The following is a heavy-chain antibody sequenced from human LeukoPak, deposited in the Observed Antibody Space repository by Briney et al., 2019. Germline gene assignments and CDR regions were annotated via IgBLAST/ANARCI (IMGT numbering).Heavy chain of an antibody. D-gene: IGHD6-6*01. CDR1: GYTFTSYG. CDR2: ISAYNGNT. V-gene: IGHV1-18*01. J-gene: IGHJ6*02. Sequence: GASVKVSCKASGYTFTSYGISWVRQAPGQGLEWMGWISAYNGNTNYAQKLQGRVTMTTDTSTSTAYMELRSLRSDDTAVYYCARDKQWMMAAPLNYYGMDVWGQGTTVTVSS. CDR3: ARDKQWMMAAPLNYYGMDV.